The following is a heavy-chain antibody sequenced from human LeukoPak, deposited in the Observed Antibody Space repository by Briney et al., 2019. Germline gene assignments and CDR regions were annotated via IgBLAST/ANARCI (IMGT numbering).Heavy chain of an antibody. V-gene: IGHV1-46*01. D-gene: IGHD3-22*01. CDR3: ARSSDDSSGYYSSYLDY. CDR2: INPSGGST. J-gene: IGHJ4*02. CDR1: GYTFTSYY. Sequence: ASVKVSCKASGYTFTSYYMHWVRQAPGQGLEWMGIINPSGGSTSYAQKFQGRVTMTRDMSTSTVYMELSSLRSEDTAVYYCARSSDDSSGYYSSYLDYWGQGTLVTVSS.